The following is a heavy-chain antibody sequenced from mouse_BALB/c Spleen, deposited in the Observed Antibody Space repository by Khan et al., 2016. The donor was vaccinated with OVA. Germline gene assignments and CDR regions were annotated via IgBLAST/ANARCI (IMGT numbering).Heavy chain of an antibody. CDR2: ISSGSSTI. CDR3: ARSGGNFHLYFDD. J-gene: IGHJ1*01. CDR1: GFTFSSFG. Sequence: EVQLQESGGGLVQPGGSRKLSCAASGFTFSSFGMHWVRQAPKKGLEWVAYISSGSSTIYYVDTVNGRFTISRDSPKNTLFMQMTSLRSENATMYYCARSGGNFHLYFDDWGEGTSVTVSS. D-gene: IGHD2-1*01. V-gene: IGHV5-17*02.